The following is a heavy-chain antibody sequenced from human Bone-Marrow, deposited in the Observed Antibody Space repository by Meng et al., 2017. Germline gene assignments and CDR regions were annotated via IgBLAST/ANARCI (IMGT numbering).Heavy chain of an antibody. V-gene: IGHV3-23*01. CDR3: AKDAHRFAGDYGDYEG. CDR2: ISGSGGSK. J-gene: IGHJ4*02. D-gene: IGHD4-17*01. Sequence: GESLKISCAASGFTFSSYAMSWVHQAPGKGLEWVSAISGSGGSKYYADSVKGRFTISRDNSKNTLYLQMNSLRAEDTAVYYCAKDAHRFAGDYGDYEGWGQGTLVTVSS. CDR1: GFTFSSYA.